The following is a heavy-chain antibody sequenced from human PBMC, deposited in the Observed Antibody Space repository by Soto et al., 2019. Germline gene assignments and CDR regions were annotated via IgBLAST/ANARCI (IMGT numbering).Heavy chain of an antibody. CDR3: ARDIAVAGQIDY. D-gene: IGHD6-19*01. CDR1: GFTFNSYT. V-gene: IGHV3-21*01. J-gene: IGHJ4*02. CDR2: ISSRSSYI. Sequence: EVQLVESGGGLVKPGGSLRLSCAASGFTFNSYTMNWVRQAPGQGLEWVSSISSRSSYIYYADSVKGRFTISRDNAKNSLYLQMNSLRAEDTAVYYCARDIAVAGQIDYWGQGTLVTVSS.